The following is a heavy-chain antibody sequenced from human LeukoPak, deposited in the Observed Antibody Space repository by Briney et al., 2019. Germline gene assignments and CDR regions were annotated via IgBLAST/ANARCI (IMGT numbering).Heavy chain of an antibody. V-gene: IGHV3-74*01. J-gene: IGHJ3*02. CDR2: INSDGTR. CDR1: GFTFNNSW. D-gene: IGHD3-22*01. Sequence: GGSLRLSCAGSGFTFNNSWMHWVRQAPGKGLVWVSRINSDGTRSYVDSVKGRFTISRDNAKNTLFLQMNSLRVEDTAVYFCASPRSGDRGGYHDPCDIWGQGTMVTVSS. CDR3: ASPRSGDRGGYHDPCDI.